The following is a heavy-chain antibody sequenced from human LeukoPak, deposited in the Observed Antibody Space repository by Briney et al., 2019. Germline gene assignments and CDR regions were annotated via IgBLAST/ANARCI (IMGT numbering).Heavy chain of an antibody. CDR1: GLTISDYW. J-gene: IGHJ4*02. V-gene: IGHV3-74*01. Sequence: QSGGSLRLSCAASGLTISDYWMPWVRQAPGKGLVWVSRSNSDGSSISYADSVKGRFTISRDIAKNTLYLQMNSLRDEDTGVYYCARDWSFDYWGQGTLVTVSS. D-gene: IGHD2-8*02. CDR2: SNSDGSSI. CDR3: ARDWSFDY.